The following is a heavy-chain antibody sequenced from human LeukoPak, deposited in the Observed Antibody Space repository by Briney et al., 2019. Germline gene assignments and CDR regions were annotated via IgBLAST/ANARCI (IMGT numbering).Heavy chain of an antibody. CDR2: ISGSGAST. V-gene: IGHV3-23*01. Sequence: RRSMRLSCVLSTFTLTSFAMSWVRQVPGEGLEWVSAISGSGASTYYADSGKGRFTISRDNSKNTLYRQMNSLRAEVRAVYYCATKPIYSSYYWGQGALVTVSS. D-gene: IGHD6-6*01. J-gene: IGHJ4*02. CDR3: ATKPIYSSYY. CDR1: TFTLTSFA.